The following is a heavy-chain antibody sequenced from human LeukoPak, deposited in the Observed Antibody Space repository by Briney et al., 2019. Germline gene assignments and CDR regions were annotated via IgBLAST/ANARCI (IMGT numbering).Heavy chain of an antibody. CDR3: AKAPESGGYSSSDFDY. CDR2: IRYDGSNK. CDR1: GFTFSSYG. Sequence: QSGGSLRLSCAASGFTFSSYGMHWVRQAPGKGLEWVAFIRYDGSNKYYADSVKGRFTISRDNSKSTLYLQMNSLRAEDTAVYYCAKAPESGGYSSSDFDYWGQGTLVTVSS. D-gene: IGHD6-6*01. V-gene: IGHV3-30*02. J-gene: IGHJ4*02.